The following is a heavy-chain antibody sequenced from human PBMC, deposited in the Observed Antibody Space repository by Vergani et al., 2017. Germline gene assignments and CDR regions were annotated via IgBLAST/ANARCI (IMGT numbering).Heavy chain of an antibody. D-gene: IGHD2-21*02. Sequence: QVQLVQSGAEVKKPGASVKVSCKASGYTFTGYYMHWVRQAPGQGLEWMGWINTNTGNPTYAQGFRGRFVFSLDTSVSTAYLQISSLQAEDTAVYYCARVGVVXTAIPHYYYYGMDVWGQGTTVTVSS. CDR2: INTNTGNP. CDR3: ARVGVVXTAIPHYYYYGMDV. V-gene: IGHV7-4-1*02. J-gene: IGHJ6*02. CDR1: GYTFTGYY.